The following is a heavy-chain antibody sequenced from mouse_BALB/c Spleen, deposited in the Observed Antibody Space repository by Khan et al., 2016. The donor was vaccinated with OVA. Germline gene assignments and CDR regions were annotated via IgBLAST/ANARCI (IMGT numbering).Heavy chain of an antibody. V-gene: IGHV1S41*01. Sequence: DLVKPGASVKLSCKASGSTFTSYCITWIKQRPGQCFAWLGHIAPGSGSPYYNDMFKAKATLTADTSSSTVYMQLSSLSPEDSAVSSCARSEYCSRSLYAMDYWGQGASVTVAS. D-gene: IGHD6-1*01. J-gene: IGHJ4*01. CDR1: GSTFTSYC. CDR2: IAPGSGSP. CDR3: ARSEYCSRSLYAMDY.